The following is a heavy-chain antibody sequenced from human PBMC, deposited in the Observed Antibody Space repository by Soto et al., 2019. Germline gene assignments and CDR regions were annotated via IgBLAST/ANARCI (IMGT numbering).Heavy chain of an antibody. CDR2: INSDGSST. D-gene: IGHD6-19*01. V-gene: IGHV3-74*01. Sequence: EVQLVESGGGLVQPGGSLRLSCAASGFTFSSYWMHWVRQAPGKGLVWVSRINSDGSSTSYADSVKGRFTISRDNAKNTLYLQMNSLRAEDTAVYYCARDFGWYSPSKLSWFDPWGQGTLVTVSS. J-gene: IGHJ5*02. CDR1: GFTFSSYW. CDR3: ARDFGWYSPSKLSWFDP.